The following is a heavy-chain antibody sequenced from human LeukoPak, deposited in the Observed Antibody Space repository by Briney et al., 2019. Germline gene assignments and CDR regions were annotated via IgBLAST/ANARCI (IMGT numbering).Heavy chain of an antibody. CDR2: IKKDGSEK. J-gene: IGHJ3*02. CDR1: GFTLSSYW. V-gene: IGHV3-7*01. CDR3: ARELSAFDI. Sequence: GGSLRLACAASGFTLSSYWMSWIRQAPGKGLERVANIKKDGSEKYYVDSVKGRFTISRDNAKNSLYLQINSLRAEDTAVYYCARELSAFDIWGQGTMVTVSS.